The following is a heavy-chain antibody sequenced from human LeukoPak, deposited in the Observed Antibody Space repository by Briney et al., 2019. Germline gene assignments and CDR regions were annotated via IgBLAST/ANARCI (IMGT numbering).Heavy chain of an antibody. CDR1: GFTFSDYY. CDR3: ARDNGLANIVLRVWRGQVTEFDY. Sequence: PGGSLRLSCAAPGFTFSDYYMSWIRQAPGKGLERVSYISSSSSYTNYADSVKGRFTISRDNAKNSLYLQMNSLRAEDTAVYYCARDNGLANIVLRVWRGQVTEFDYWGQGTLVTVSP. J-gene: IGHJ4*02. CDR2: ISSSSSYT. V-gene: IGHV3-11*06. D-gene: IGHD2-8*01.